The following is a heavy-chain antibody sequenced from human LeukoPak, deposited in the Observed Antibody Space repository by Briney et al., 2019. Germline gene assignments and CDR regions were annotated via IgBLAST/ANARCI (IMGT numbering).Heavy chain of an antibody. V-gene: IGHV1-8*01. CDR3: ARVGGAIAVAPAGY. CDR2: MNPNSGNT. Sequence: ASVKVSCKASGYTVTSYDINWLRQATGQGLEWMGWMNPNSGNTGYAQKFQGRDTMTRNTSISTAYMELSSLRSEDTAVYYCARVGGAIAVAPAGYWGQGTLVSVSS. CDR1: GYTVTSYD. D-gene: IGHD6-19*01. J-gene: IGHJ4*02.